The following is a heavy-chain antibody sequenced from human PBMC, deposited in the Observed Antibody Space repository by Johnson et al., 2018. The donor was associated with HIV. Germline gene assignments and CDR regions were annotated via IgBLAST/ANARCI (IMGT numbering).Heavy chain of an antibody. Sequence: QVQLVESGGGVVQPGRSLRLSCTASGFPFSSYGMHWVRQAPGRGLEWVAVMWYDGSNKYYADSVKGRFTISRHNSKNTLYLQMNSLRAEDTAVYYCARDRVVTVDTAMGYDAFDIWGQGTMVTVSS. CDR3: ARDRVVTVDTAMGYDAFDI. CDR2: MWYDGSNK. V-gene: IGHV3-33*01. J-gene: IGHJ3*02. D-gene: IGHD5-18*01. CDR1: GFPFSSYG.